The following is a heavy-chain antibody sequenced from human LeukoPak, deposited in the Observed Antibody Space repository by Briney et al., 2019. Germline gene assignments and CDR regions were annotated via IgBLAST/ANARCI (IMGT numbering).Heavy chain of an antibody. CDR3: ARGIDNYYYYMDV. V-gene: IGHV3-7*01. CDR1: GFTFSSYW. CDR2: IKQDGSEK. J-gene: IGHJ6*03. Sequence: PGGSLRLSSAASGFTFSSYWMSWVRQAPGKGLEWVANIKQDGSEKYYVDSVKGRFTISRDNAKNSLYLQMNSLRAEDTAVYYCARGIDNYYYYMDVWGKGTTVTVSS.